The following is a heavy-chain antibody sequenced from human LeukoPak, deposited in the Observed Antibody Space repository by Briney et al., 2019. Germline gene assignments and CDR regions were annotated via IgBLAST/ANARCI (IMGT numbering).Heavy chain of an antibody. Sequence: PSETLSLTCAVYGGSISGYYWSWIRQSPGKGLEWIGELNHSGSTNYNPSLKSRVTISVDTSKNQFSLYLSSVTAADTAVYYCARDRMVGAIRGYFYHWGQGTAVTVSS. CDR1: GGSISGYY. J-gene: IGHJ1*01. D-gene: IGHD3-10*01. CDR3: ARDRMVGAIRGYFYH. CDR2: LNHSGST. V-gene: IGHV4-34*01.